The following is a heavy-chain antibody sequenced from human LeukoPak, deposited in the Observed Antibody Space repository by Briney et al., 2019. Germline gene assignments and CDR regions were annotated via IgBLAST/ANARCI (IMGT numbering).Heavy chain of an antibody. CDR1: GGSISSYY. CDR3: ATAPTLYSGSYFFDS. D-gene: IGHD1-26*01. J-gene: IGHJ4*02. CDR2: IYYSGST. Sequence: SETLSLTCTVSGGSISSYYWGWIRQPPGKGLEWIGYIYYSGSTNYNPSLKSRVTISVDTSKNQFSLKLSSVTAADTAVYYCATAPTLYSGSYFFDSWGQGTLVTVSS. V-gene: IGHV4-59*01.